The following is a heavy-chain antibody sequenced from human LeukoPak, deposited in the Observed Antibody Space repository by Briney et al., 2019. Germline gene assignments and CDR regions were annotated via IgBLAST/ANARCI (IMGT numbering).Heavy chain of an antibody. CDR1: GGSISSYY. CDR2: IYYSGST. Sequence: PSETLSLTCTVSGGSISSYYWSWIRQPPGKGLEWIGYIYYSGSTNYNPSLKSRVTISVDTSKNQFSLKLSSVTAADTAVYYCARLLAMADYYYYYGMDAWGQGTTVTVSS. J-gene: IGHJ6*02. V-gene: IGHV4-59*08. CDR3: ARLLAMADYYYYYGMDA. D-gene: IGHD5-18*01.